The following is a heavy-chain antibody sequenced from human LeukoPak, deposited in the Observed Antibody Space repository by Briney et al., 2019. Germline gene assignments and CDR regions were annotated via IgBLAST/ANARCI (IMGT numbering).Heavy chain of an antibody. V-gene: IGHV5-51*01. CDR3: ARRGYSGYDSPLGY. J-gene: IGHJ4*02. Sequence: GASLKISFGGSGYRFTSYWIAWVRQIPGKGLEWMGIIYPGDSDTRYSPSFQGQVTISADKSSSTAYVQWSALKSSDTAMYYCARRGYSGYDSPLGYWGQGTLVTVSS. CDR2: IYPGDSDT. D-gene: IGHD5-12*01. CDR1: GYRFTSYW.